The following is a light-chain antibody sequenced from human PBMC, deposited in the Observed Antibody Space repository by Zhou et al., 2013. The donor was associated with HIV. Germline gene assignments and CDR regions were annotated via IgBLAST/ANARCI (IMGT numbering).Light chain of an antibody. CDR3: QQGDSFPLT. CDR1: QSISNW. CDR2: KAS. V-gene: IGKV1-5*03. J-gene: IGKJ4*01. Sequence: DIQMTQSPSTLSASVGDRVTIACRASQSISNWLAWYQKRPGKAPKLLISKASSLESGVPLRFSGSGSGTDFTLTISSLQPEDSATYYCQQGDSFPLTFGGGTKLEIK.